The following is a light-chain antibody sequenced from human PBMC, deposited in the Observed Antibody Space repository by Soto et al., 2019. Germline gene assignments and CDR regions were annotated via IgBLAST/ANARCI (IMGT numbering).Light chain of an antibody. Sequence: DIQMTQSPSTLSASIGDRVTITCRASQSISSWLAWYQQKPGKAPKLLIYKASSLESGVPSRFSGSGSGTAFTLTISSLQPDDFATYYCQQYNSYPPYTFGQGTKLEIK. J-gene: IGKJ2*01. V-gene: IGKV1-5*03. CDR3: QQYNSYPPYT. CDR2: KAS. CDR1: QSISSW.